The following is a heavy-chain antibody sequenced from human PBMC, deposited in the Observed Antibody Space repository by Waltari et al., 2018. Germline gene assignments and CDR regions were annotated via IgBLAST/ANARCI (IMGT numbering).Heavy chain of an antibody. D-gene: IGHD6-13*01. J-gene: IGHJ4*02. CDR3: ARDSRQQLDY. Sequence: EVQLLESGGNLIQPGGSLRLSCAASGFTIRSNFISWVRQAPGKGLEWVSIIYSSGTTTYYGDSVKGRFTISRDTVKNTVYLEMNSLRAEDTAVYYCARDSRQQLDYWGQGTLVTVSS. CDR1: GFTIRSNF. CDR2: IYSSGTTT. V-gene: IGHV3-53*01.